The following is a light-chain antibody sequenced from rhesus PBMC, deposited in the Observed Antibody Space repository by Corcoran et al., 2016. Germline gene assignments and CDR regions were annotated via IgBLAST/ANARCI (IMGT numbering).Light chain of an antibody. J-gene: IGKJ4*01. CDR3: QQGYSYPVT. V-gene: IGKV1S15*01. Sequence: DIQMTQSPSSLSASVGDRVTITCQASQSLSNYLNWYQQKPGKIPKLLIYRASSLQSGIPSRFSGSGSGTDFTLTISSLQPEDFATYYCQQGYSYPVTFGGGTKVEIK. CDR1: QSLSNY. CDR2: RAS.